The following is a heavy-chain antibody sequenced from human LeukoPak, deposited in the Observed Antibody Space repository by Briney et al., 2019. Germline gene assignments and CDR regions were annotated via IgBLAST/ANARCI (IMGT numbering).Heavy chain of an antibody. Sequence: PGGSLRLSCAASGFTFSSYAMSWVRQAPGKGLEWVSAISGSGGSTYYAGSVKGRFTISRDNSKNTLYLQMNSLRAEDTAVYYCAKDRVVVVAARTLDYWGQGTLVTVSS. CDR1: GFTFSSYA. D-gene: IGHD2-15*01. CDR3: AKDRVVVVAARTLDY. J-gene: IGHJ4*02. CDR2: ISGSGGST. V-gene: IGHV3-23*01.